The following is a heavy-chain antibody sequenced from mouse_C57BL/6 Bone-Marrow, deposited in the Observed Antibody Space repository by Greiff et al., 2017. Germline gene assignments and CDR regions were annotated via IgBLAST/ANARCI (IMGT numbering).Heavy chain of an antibody. CDR1: GFTFSDYY. V-gene: IGHV5-12*01. CDR2: ISNGGGST. Sequence: EVQWVESGGGLVQPGGSLKLSCAASGFTFSDYYMYWVRQTPEKRLEWVAYISNGGGSTYYPDTVKGRFTISRDNAKNTLYLQMSRLKSEDTAMYYCARHSGKRSFDYWGQGTTLTVSS. D-gene: IGHD1-1*01. CDR3: ARHSGKRSFDY. J-gene: IGHJ2*01.